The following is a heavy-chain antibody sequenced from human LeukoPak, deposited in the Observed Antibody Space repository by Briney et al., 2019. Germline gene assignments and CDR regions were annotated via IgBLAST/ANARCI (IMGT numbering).Heavy chain of an antibody. CDR2: IYPGDSDT. J-gene: IGHJ4*02. Sequence: GESLQISCKGSGYCFTSYWIGWVRQMPGKGLEWMEIIYPGDSDTRYSPSFQGQVTSPADKSISTDYLQWSSLKASDTAMYYCARLITMIVVDQYYFDYWGQGTLVTVSS. CDR1: GYCFTSYW. CDR3: ARLITMIVVDQYYFDY. D-gene: IGHD3-22*01. V-gene: IGHV5-51*01.